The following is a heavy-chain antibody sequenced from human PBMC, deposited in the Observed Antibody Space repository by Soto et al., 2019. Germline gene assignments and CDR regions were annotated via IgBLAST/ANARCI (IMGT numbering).Heavy chain of an antibody. CDR2: IKSWTDGGRV. CDR3: TTLRCEKSCTSVSCYGDGAY. Sequence: EVPLVESGGALVKPGESLTLSCAASGFTFNSAWMTWVRQAPGKGLEWVGRIKSWTDGGRVDTAAPVKGRFTISRDDSKNTFYLQMNSLKSEDTAVYYSTTLRCEKSCTSVSCYGDGAYWGQGTLVTVSS. CDR1: GFTFNSAW. J-gene: IGHJ4*02. D-gene: IGHD2-2*01. V-gene: IGHV3-15*02.